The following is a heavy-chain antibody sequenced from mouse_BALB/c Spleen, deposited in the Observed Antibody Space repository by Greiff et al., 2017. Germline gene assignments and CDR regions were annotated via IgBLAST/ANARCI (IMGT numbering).Heavy chain of an antibody. Sequence: EVNVVESGGGLVQPGGSRKLSCAASGFTFSSFGMHWVRQAPEKGLEWVAYISSGSSTIYYADTVKGRFTISRDNPKNTLFLQMTSLRSEDTAMYYCASTMITTRYAMDYWGQGTSVTVSS. CDR3: ASTMITTRYAMDY. D-gene: IGHD2-4*01. CDR1: GFTFSSFG. J-gene: IGHJ4*01. V-gene: IGHV5-17*02. CDR2: ISSGSSTI.